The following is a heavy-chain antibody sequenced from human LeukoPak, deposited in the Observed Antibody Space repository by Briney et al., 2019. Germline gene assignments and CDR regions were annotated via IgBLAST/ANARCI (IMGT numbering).Heavy chain of an antibody. D-gene: IGHD3-10*01. CDR1: GFTFSSYA. CDR2: ISGSGGST. J-gene: IGHJ4*02. CDR3: AKDGDGSGSYYY. Sequence: PGRSLRLSCAASGFTFSSYAMSWVRQAPGKGLEWVSAISGSGGSTYYADSVKGRFTISRDNSKNTLYLQMNSLRAEDTAVYYCAKDGDGSGSYYYWGQGTLVTVSS. V-gene: IGHV3-23*01.